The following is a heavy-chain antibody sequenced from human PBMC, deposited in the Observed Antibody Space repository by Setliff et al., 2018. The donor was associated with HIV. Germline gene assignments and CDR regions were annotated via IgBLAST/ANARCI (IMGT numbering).Heavy chain of an antibody. CDR3: ARDRLYSSGWESAGYYYYYMDV. V-gene: IGHV4-4*07. D-gene: IGHD6-19*01. CDR2: IYTSGST. J-gene: IGHJ6*03. CDR1: GGSISSYY. Sequence: SETLSLTCTVSGGSISSYYWSWIRQPAGKGLDWIGRIYTSGSTNYSPSLKSRVTMSVDTSKNQFSLKLRSVTAANTAVYYCARDRLYSSGWESAGYYYYYMDVWGKGTTVTVSS.